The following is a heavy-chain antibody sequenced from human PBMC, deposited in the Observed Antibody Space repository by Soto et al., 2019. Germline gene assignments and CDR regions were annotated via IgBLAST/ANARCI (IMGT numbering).Heavy chain of an antibody. CDR2: ISSSSSYI. CDR3: ARAPVLLWFGELLHAFDI. J-gene: IGHJ3*02. CDR1: GFTFSSYS. Sequence: PGGSLRLSCAASGFTFSSYSMNWVRQAPGKGLEWVSSISSSSSYIYYADSVKGRFTISRDNAKNSLYLQMNSLRAEDTAVYYCARAPVLLWFGELLHAFDIWGQGTMVTVSS. D-gene: IGHD3-10*01. V-gene: IGHV3-21*01.